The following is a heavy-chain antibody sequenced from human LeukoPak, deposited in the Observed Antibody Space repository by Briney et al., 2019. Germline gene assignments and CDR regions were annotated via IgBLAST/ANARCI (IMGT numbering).Heavy chain of an antibody. CDR1: GDSVSSNSAA. D-gene: IGHD6-19*01. CDR3: ARDLGYSSGWYTWFDP. Sequence: SQTLSLTCAISGDSVSSNSAAWNWIRQSPSRGLEWLGRTYYRSKWYNDYAVSVKSRITINPDTPKNQFSLQLNSVTPEDTAVYYCARDLGYSSGWYTWFDPWGQGTLVTVSS. CDR2: TYYRSKWYN. J-gene: IGHJ5*02. V-gene: IGHV6-1*01.